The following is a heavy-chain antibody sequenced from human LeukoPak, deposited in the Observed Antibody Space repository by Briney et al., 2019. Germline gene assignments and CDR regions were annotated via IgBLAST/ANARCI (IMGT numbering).Heavy chain of an antibody. J-gene: IGHJ5*02. D-gene: IGHD3-16*02. CDR2: IYYSGTT. Sequence: SETLSLTCTVSGGSISSYYRNWIRQPPGKGLEWIGFIYYSGTTNYNPSLKSRVTISVDTSKNQFSLKLSSVTAADTAVYYCARGGSYVWGSYRLKSWFDPRGQGTLVTVSS. CDR3: ARGGSYVWGSYRLKSWFDP. V-gene: IGHV4-59*01. CDR1: GGSISSYY.